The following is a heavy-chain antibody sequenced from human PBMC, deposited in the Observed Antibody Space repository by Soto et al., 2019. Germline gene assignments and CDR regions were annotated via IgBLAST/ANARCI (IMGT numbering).Heavy chain of an antibody. V-gene: IGHV3-74*01. CDR2: INSDGSST. Sequence: EVQLVESGGGLVQPGGSLRLSCAASGFTFSSYWMHWVRQAPGKGLVWVSRINSDGSSTSYADSVKGQFTISRDNAKNTLYLQMNSLRAEDTAVYYCAREGWLQPYFDYWGQGTLVTVSS. CDR3: AREGWLQPYFDY. D-gene: IGHD5-12*01. J-gene: IGHJ4*02. CDR1: GFTFSSYW.